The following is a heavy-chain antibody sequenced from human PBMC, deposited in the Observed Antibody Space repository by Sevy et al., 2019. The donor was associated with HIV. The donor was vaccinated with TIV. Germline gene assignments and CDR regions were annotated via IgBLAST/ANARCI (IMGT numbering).Heavy chain of an antibody. D-gene: IGHD2-15*01. CDR2: IKEDGSER. CDR3: ARHCSGGSCYSPLPHYYYGMDV. CDR1: GFTFNMYW. V-gene: IGHV3-7*01. Sequence: GGSLGLSCAASGFTFNMYWMTWVRQAPGKGLEWVANIKEDGSERNYLDSVKGRFTISRDNAKESLYLQINSLRAEDTAVYYCARHCSGGSCYSPLPHYYYGMDVWGQGTTVTVSS. J-gene: IGHJ6*02.